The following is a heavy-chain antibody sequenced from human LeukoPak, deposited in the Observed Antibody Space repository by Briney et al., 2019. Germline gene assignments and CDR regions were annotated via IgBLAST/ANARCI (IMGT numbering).Heavy chain of an antibody. Sequence: GGSLRLSCVASGFTFSDYWMHWVRQVPGKGLVWVSRINTDMSSTIYTDSVKGRFTISRDNAKNTLYLQMNSLRAEDTAVYYCVRTAGRDGGIWGQGTLVTVSS. V-gene: IGHV3-74*01. D-gene: IGHD1-26*01. J-gene: IGHJ4*02. CDR2: INTDMSST. CDR1: GFTFSDYW. CDR3: VRTAGRDGGI.